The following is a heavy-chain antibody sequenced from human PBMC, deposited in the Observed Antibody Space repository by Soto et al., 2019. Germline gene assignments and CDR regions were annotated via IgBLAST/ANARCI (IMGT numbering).Heavy chain of an antibody. CDR3: VSLWSVTGSRDY. CDR2: IRDRVHSYST. J-gene: IGHJ4*02. D-gene: IGHD1-20*01. CDR1: GLTFSGHY. V-gene: IGHV3-72*01. Sequence: GGSLRLSCAVSGLTFSGHYMGWVRQAPGKGLDWVGRIRDRVHSYSTEYAASVKGRFTISRDDSRNSLYLQMNSLKMEDTAVFYCVSLWSVTGSRDYWGRGTLVTVS.